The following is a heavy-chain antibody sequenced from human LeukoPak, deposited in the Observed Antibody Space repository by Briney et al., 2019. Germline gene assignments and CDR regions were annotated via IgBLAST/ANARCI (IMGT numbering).Heavy chain of an antibody. V-gene: IGHV4-34*01. CDR3: ARGPPPLLRYFDWLAYAFDI. CDR1: GGSFSGYY. D-gene: IGHD3-9*01. CDR2: INHSGST. Sequence: SETLSLTCAVYGGSFSGYYWSWIRQPPGKGLEWIGEINHSGSTNYNPSLKSRVTISVDTSKNQFSLKLSSVTAADTAVYYCARGPPPLLRYFDWLAYAFDIWGQGTKVTVSS. J-gene: IGHJ3*02.